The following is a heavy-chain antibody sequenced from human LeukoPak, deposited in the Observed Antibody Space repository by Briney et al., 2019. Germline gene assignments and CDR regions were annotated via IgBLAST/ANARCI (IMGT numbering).Heavy chain of an antibody. CDR1: GFTFSSYA. CDR3: ARAYSSSWPDY. V-gene: IGHV3-7*01. D-gene: IGHD6-13*01. J-gene: IGHJ4*02. CDR2: IKQDGSEK. Sequence: GGSLRLSCAASGFTFSSYAMSWVRQAPGKGLEWVANIKQDGSEKYYVDSVKGRFTISRDNAKNSLYLQMNSLRAEDTAVYYCARAYSSSWPDYWGQGTLVTVSS.